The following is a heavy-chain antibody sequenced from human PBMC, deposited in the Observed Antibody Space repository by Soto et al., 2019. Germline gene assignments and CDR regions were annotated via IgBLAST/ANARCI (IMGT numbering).Heavy chain of an antibody. Sequence: QVQLVQSGAEVKKPGSSVKVSCKASGGTFSSYAISWVRQAPGQGLEWMGGIIPVFGTANYAQKFQGRVTSTADESTSTAYMELSSLRSEDTAVYYCARVALTPCIAARQDYYYYGMDVWGKGTTVTVSS. D-gene: IGHD6-6*01. CDR3: ARVALTPCIAARQDYYYYGMDV. V-gene: IGHV1-69*01. J-gene: IGHJ6*04. CDR2: IIPVFGTA. CDR1: GGTFSSYA.